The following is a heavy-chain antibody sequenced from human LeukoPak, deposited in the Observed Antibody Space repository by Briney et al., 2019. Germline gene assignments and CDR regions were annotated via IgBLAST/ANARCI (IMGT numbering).Heavy chain of an antibody. J-gene: IGHJ4*02. CDR2: IYSNGNT. D-gene: IGHD4-17*01. V-gene: IGHV4-39*07. Sequence: SETLSLTCSVSGGSISSTGHYWGWIRQSPEKGLDWIGSIYSNGNTYYNPSVKSRVTMAVNTSKNQLSLKLTSMAAAETDVYYCARSATVTTGYFDYWGQGALVTVSS. CDR3: ARSATVTTGYFDY. CDR1: GGSISSTGHY.